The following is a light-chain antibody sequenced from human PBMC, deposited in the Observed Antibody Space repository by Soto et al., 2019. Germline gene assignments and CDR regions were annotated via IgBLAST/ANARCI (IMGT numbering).Light chain of an antibody. V-gene: IGLV2-23*01. Sequence: QSALTQPAPVSGSPGQSITISCTGTSSDVGSYNLVSWYQQHPGKAPKLMIYECSKRPSGVSNRFSGSKSGNTASLTISGLQSEDEADYYCFSYAGSSTYVFGTVTKVTVL. CDR2: ECS. CDR3: FSYAGSSTYV. J-gene: IGLJ1*01. CDR1: SSDVGSYNL.